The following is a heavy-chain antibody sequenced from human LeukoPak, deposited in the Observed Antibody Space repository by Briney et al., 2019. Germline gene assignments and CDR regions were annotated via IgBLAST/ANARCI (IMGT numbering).Heavy chain of an antibody. CDR3: ARDILQQTALWFGEFNDY. Sequence: ASVKVSCKASGYTFTSYAMNWVRQAPGQGLEWMGWINTNTGNPTYAQGFTGRFVFSLDTSVSTGYLQISSLKAEDTAVYYCARDILQQTALWFGEFNDYWGQGTLVTVSS. D-gene: IGHD3-10*01. J-gene: IGHJ4*02. CDR2: INTNTGNP. CDR1: GYTFTSYA. V-gene: IGHV7-4-1*02.